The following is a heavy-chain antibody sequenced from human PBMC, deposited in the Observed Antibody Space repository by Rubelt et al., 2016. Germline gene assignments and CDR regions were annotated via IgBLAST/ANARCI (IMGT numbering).Heavy chain of an antibody. J-gene: IGHJ4*02. CDR2: INPDSGGT. V-gene: IGHV1-2*02. CDR3: ARYLRPADY. D-gene: IGHD4-17*01. Sequence: QVQLVQSGAEVKKPGSSVKVSCKASGYTFPTYYVHWVRQAPGQRLEWMGWINPDSGGTNYAQKFQGRVTMTRDTSINTAFMELSSLRSDDTAVYYCARYLRPADYWGQGTLVTVSS. CDR1: GYTFPTYY.